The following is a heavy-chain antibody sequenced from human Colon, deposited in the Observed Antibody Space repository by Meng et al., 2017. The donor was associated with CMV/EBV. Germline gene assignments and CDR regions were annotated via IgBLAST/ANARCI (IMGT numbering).Heavy chain of an antibody. CDR2: MNPNSGET. Sequence: ASVQVSCKASGYVFNVYYIHWVRQARGQGLAWMGWMNPNSGETNYAQKFQDRVTLTRDTSTGTAFMELTSLRSDDTAVYYCARLLSGGWERGLGDYWGQGTLVTVSS. J-gene: IGHJ4*02. CDR1: GYVFNVYY. V-gene: IGHV1-2*02. D-gene: IGHD2-15*01. CDR3: ARLLSGGWERGLGDY.